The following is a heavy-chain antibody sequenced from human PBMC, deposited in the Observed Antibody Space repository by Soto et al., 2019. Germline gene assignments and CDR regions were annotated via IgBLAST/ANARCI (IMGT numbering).Heavy chain of an antibody. J-gene: IGHJ3*01. CDR2: ISTHNGNT. CDR1: VFTSSG. CDR3: AREGILGLFDAYDL. D-gene: IGHD3-3*01. V-gene: IGHV1-18*04. Sequence: ASVKVSCKASVFTSSGISWVRQAPGQRLEWMGWISTHNGNTIYAQKFQGRIIMTMDTSTTTVYMELRSLRPDDTAVYLCAREGILGLFDAYDLWGQGTMVTVSS.